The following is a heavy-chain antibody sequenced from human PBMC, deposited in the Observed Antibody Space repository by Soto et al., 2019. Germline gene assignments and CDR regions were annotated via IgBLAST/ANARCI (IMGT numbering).Heavy chain of an antibody. D-gene: IGHD2-8*01. V-gene: IGHV1-18*01. CDR2: LSTYNGNT. Sequence: QVQLVQSGAEVKKPGASVKVSCKASGYTFTTYDISWVRQAPGHGLEWMGRLSTYNGNTNYPQSLQGRLTMTTDTHTTTAYMELRIQRSDDTAVDYCARDPYHVLMVNDPNLYGMYVWGQGTTVTVSS. CDR3: ARDPYHVLMVNDPNLYGMYV. CDR1: GYTFTTYD. J-gene: IGHJ6*02.